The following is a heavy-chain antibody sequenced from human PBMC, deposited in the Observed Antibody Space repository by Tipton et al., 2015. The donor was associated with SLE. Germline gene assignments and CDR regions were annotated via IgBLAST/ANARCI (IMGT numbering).Heavy chain of an antibody. V-gene: IGHV4-34*01. J-gene: IGHJ4*02. Sequence: TLSLTCAVYGGSLSDYFWSWIRQPPGKGLEWIGEIKHDYITNYNPSLKSRVTISVDKSKNQISLKLSSVTAADTAVYYCARRRWLQLWGLDYWGQGTLVTVSS. D-gene: IGHD5-24*01. CDR3: ARRRWLQLWGLDY. CDR1: GGSLSDYF. CDR2: IKHDYIT.